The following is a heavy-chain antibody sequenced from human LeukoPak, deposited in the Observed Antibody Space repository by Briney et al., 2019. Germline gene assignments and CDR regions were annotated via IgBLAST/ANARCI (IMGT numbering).Heavy chain of an antibody. V-gene: IGHV1-2*02. Sequence: GASVKVSCKTSGNTFTDYYMHWVRQAPGQGLEWMGWINPNSGGTNYAQKFQGRVTMTRDTSISTAYMELSRLRSDDTAVYYCARDKRWGGIAVAGTSWFDPWGQGTLVTVSS. D-gene: IGHD6-19*01. J-gene: IGHJ5*02. CDR3: ARDKRWGGIAVAGTSWFDP. CDR1: GNTFTDYY. CDR2: INPNSGGT.